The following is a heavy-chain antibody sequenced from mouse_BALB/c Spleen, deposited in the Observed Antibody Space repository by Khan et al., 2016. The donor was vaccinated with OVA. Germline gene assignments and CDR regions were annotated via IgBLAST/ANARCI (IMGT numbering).Heavy chain of an antibody. V-gene: IGHV1S34*01. CDR1: GYSFSGYY. Sequence: LVKTGASVKISCKASGYSFSGYYIHWVKQSHGKSLEWIGYISCYNGATSYNQKFRGKATFTADTSSRTAYMQFNSLTSDDSAVYDSARDSYYCGMDYWGEGTSVTVSS. CDR3: ARDSYYCGMDY. D-gene: IGHD2-12*01. J-gene: IGHJ4*01. CDR2: ISCYNGAT.